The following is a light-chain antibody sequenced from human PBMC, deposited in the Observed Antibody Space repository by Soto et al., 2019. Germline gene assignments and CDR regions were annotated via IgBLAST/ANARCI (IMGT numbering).Light chain of an antibody. CDR3: QSFDKYLRAVV. V-gene: IGLV1-40*01. Sequence: QSLLTQPPSVSGAPGERVTISCTGSISDIGAGYRVRWYQQVPGTAPKLLIYDNTNRPSGVPVRFSGSKSGTSASLAISGLQAEDEADYYCQSFDKYLRAVVFGGGTQLTVL. J-gene: IGLJ2*01. CDR1: ISDIGAGYR. CDR2: DNT.